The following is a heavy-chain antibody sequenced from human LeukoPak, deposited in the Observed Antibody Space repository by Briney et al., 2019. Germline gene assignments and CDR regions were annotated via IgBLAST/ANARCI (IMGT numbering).Heavy chain of an antibody. V-gene: IGHV3-21*01. Sequence: GGSLRLPCAASGFTFSSYSMNWVRQAPGKGLEWVSSISSSSSYIYYADSVKGRFTISRDNAKNSLYLQMNSLRAEDTAVYYCATFFVAPFDYWGQGTLVTVSS. CDR1: GFTFSSYS. J-gene: IGHJ4*02. CDR2: ISSSSSYI. CDR3: ATFFVAPFDY. D-gene: IGHD2-15*01.